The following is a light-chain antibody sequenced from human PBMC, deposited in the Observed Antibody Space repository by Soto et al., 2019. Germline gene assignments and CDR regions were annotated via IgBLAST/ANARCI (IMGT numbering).Light chain of an antibody. J-gene: IGKJ5*01. CDR3: QQHGQWPIT. CDR2: GIS. V-gene: IGKV3-11*01. CDR1: QSISSY. Sequence: EIVLTQSPATLSLSPVERATLSCMASQSISSYLAWYQQTPGQAPRLLIYGISKRATDIPDRFSGSGSGTEFTLTISSLQPEDFATYYCQQHGQWPITFGQGTRLEIK.